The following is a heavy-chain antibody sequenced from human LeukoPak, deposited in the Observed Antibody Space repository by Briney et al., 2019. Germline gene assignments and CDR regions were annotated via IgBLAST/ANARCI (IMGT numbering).Heavy chain of an antibody. J-gene: IGHJ3*02. CDR2: IYSGGST. CDR3: ARDRCSGGSCFRDAFDI. Sequence: GGSLRLSCAASGFTVSSNYMSWVRQAPGKGLEWVSVIYSGGSTYYVDSVKGRFTISRDNSKNTLYLQMNSLRAEDTAVYYCARDRCSGGSCFRDAFDIWGQGTMVTVSS. CDR1: GFTVSSNY. V-gene: IGHV3-53*01. D-gene: IGHD2-15*01.